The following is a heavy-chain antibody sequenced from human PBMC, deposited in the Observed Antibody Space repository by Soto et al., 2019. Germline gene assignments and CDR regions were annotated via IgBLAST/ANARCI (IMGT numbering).Heavy chain of an antibody. J-gene: IGHJ4*02. CDR1: GGSISSYY. D-gene: IGHD6-19*01. V-gene: IGHV4-59*08. CDR2: THYSGNT. Sequence: SETLSLTCTVSGGSISSYYWSWIRQPPGKGLEWIGYTHYSGNTNYNPSLKSRVTISVDTSKNHFSLKLSSVTTADTAVYYCARLSAVAGWYYFDYWGQGTLVTVSS. CDR3: ARLSAVAGWYYFDY.